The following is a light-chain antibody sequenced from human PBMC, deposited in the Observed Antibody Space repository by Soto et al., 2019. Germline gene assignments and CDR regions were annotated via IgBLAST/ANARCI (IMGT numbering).Light chain of an antibody. V-gene: IGKV3-11*01. CDR1: QSVSSY. Sequence: EIVLTQSPATVSLSPGERATLSCRASQSVSSYLAWYQQKPGQAPRLLIYDASNRATGIPARFSGSGSGTDFTLTISSLEPEDFALYYCQQRSNWPYTFGQRTKLEIK. CDR2: DAS. CDR3: QQRSNWPYT. J-gene: IGKJ2*01.